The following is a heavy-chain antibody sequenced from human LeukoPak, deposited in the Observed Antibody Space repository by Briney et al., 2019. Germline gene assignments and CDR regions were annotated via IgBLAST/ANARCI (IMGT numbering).Heavy chain of an antibody. J-gene: IGHJ4*02. CDR3: ATSRRVGYGYVAFDY. CDR1: GYTFTSYG. CDR2: ISAYNGNT. D-gene: IGHD5-18*01. Sequence: GASAKVSCKASGYTFTSYGISWVRQAPGQGLEWMGWISAYNGNTNYAQKLQGRVTMTTDTSTSTAYMELRSLRSDDTAVYYWATSRRVGYGYVAFDYWGQGTLVTVSS. V-gene: IGHV1-18*01.